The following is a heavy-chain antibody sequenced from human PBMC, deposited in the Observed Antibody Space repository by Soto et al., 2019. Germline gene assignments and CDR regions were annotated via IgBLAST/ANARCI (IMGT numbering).Heavy chain of an antibody. D-gene: IGHD2-8*01. CDR2: FDPEGGEA. V-gene: IGHV1-24*01. CDR1: GHTLTEFS. J-gene: IGHJ6*02. CDR3: ARGDSTDCSNGVCSFFYNHDMDV. Sequence: ASVKVSCKISGHTLTEFSIHWVRQAPGKGLEWMGGFDPEGGEAIYAQKWHGRVTVTEDTVTDTAYMELSGLTSDDTAIYYCARGDSTDCSNGVCSFFYNHDMDVWGQGTTVTVSS.